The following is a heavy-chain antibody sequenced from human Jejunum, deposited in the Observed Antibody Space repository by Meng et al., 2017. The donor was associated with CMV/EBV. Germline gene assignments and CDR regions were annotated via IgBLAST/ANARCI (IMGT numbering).Heavy chain of an antibody. D-gene: IGHD5-12*01. V-gene: IGHV1-2*02. CDR1: GYFFVVYS. CDR3: VRGGYDPNLDY. CDR2: VNPNGRST. Sequence: SCKPTGYFFVVYSLPWVRQAPGRGREWMGWVNPNGRSTSYAQRFHGRVTMTRNASITTAYMELTNLRSDDTAVYYCVRGGYDPNLDYWGQGTLVTVSS. J-gene: IGHJ4*02.